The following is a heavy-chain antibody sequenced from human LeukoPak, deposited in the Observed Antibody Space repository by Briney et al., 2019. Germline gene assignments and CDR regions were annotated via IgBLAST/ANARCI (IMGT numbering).Heavy chain of an antibody. D-gene: IGHD2-21*02. CDR1: GFTFSNYW. CDR2: INRDGINT. CDR3: AKGGPFDVVVTAILPYWYFDL. J-gene: IGHJ2*01. Sequence: TGGSLRLSCAASGFTFSNYWMHWVRQAPGKGLVWVSRINRDGINTSYADSVKGRFTISRDNAKNTLNLQMNSLRAEDTAVYYCAKGGPFDVVVTAILPYWYFDLWGRGTLVTVSS. V-gene: IGHV3-74*01.